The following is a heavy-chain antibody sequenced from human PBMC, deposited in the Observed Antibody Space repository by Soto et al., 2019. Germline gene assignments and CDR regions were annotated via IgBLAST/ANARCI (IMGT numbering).Heavy chain of an antibody. D-gene: IGHD6-6*01. V-gene: IGHV3-48*03. CDR1: GLTLSFYD. CDR3: ARYGSSLDH. CDR2: ISSSGGRI. Sequence: GGSLRLSCAASGLTLSFYDMNWVRQAPGKGLEWVSYISSSGGRIYYADSVKGRFTISRDNAKNSLYLQMDSLRADDTAIYYCARYGSSLDHWGQGTLVTVSS. J-gene: IGHJ5*02.